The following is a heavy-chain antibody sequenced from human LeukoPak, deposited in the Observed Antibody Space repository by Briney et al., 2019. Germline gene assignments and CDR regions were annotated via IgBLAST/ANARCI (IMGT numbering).Heavy chain of an antibody. CDR3: ARDDCPGNTCSDGP. CDR1: GYTFTAYY. CDR2: IIPNSGAT. D-gene: IGHD2-8*02. V-gene: IGHV1-2*02. Sequence: GASVKVSCKASGYTFTAYYLHWVRQAPGQGLEWMGWIIPNSGATTYAQKFQGRVAMTRGTSISTAYMELSRLTSDDTAVYYCARDDCPGNTCSDGPWGQGTLVTVSS. J-gene: IGHJ5*02.